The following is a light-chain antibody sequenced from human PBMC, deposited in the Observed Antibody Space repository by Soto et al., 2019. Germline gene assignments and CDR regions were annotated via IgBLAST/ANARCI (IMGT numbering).Light chain of an antibody. V-gene: IGKV1-5*01. CDR1: QNINTW. Sequence: DIQMTQSPSTLSASVGDSVTISCRPSQNINTWLAWYQQKPGKAPKLLIYDASSLEGGVPSRFSGSGSGTEFTLTISSVQPDDFATYYCQQYNSYSYTFGQGTKVDIK. CDR2: DAS. CDR3: QQYNSYSYT. J-gene: IGKJ2*01.